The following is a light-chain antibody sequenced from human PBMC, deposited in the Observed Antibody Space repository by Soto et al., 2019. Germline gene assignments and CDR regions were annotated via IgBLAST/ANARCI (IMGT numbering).Light chain of an antibody. CDR3: QQSLTAPVT. J-gene: IGKJ3*01. CDR1: QSISNH. V-gene: IGKV1-39*01. Sequence: DLQMTQSPSSLSASVGDRVTITCRASQSISNHLNWYQQKPGKAPKLLIYAASSLQSGVPSRFSGSGSGTDFTLTISSLQPEDFATYYCQQSLTAPVTFGPGTKVDI. CDR2: AAS.